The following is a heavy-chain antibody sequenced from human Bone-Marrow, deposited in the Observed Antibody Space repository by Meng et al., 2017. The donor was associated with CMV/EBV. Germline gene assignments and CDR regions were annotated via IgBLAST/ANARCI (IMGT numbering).Heavy chain of an antibody. Sequence: SCYSFTRFCINWVRQPPGQCLECMAWINTYNGDTTSAQKFQCRVTVTTDTSPSTAYMELRGLRSADTAIYYCTRAPEQLPPECPFDYWGQGTLVTVSS. J-gene: IGHJ4*02. CDR3: TRAPEQLPPECPFDY. D-gene: IGHD1/OR15-1a*01. CDR2: INTYNGDT. V-gene: IGHV1-18*01. CDR1: CYSFTRFC.